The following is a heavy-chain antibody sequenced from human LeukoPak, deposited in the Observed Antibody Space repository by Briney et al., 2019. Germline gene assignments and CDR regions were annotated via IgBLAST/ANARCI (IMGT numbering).Heavy chain of an antibody. CDR2: INPSGDGT. CDR3: ARGVVINTLEYYFDY. V-gene: IGHV1-46*01. D-gene: IGHD3-22*01. Sequence: ASVKVSCKASGYTFTSYYMHWVRQAPGQGLEWMGIINPSGDGTSYAQKFQGRVTMTRDTSTNTVYMELSSLRSEDTAVYYCARGVVINTLEYYFDYWGQGTLVTVSS. J-gene: IGHJ4*02. CDR1: GYTFTSYY.